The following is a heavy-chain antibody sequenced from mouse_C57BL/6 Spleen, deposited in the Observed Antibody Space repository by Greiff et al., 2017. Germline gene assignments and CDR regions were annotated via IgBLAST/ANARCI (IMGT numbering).Heavy chain of an antibody. CDR3: ARHGGDGGFAY. V-gene: IGHV5-6*01. CDR1: GFTFSSYG. CDR2: ISSGGSYT. Sequence: EVKLVESGGDLVKPGGSLKLSCAASGFTFSSYGMSWVRQTPDKRLEWVATISSGGSYTYYPDSVKGRFTISRDNAKNTLYLQMSSLKSEDTAMYYGARHGGDGGFAYWGQGTLVTVSA. D-gene: IGHD3-3*01. J-gene: IGHJ3*01.